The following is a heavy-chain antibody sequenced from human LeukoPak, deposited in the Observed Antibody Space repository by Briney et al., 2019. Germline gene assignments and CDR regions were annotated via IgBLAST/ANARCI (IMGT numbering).Heavy chain of an antibody. V-gene: IGHV3-15*01. J-gene: IGHJ4*02. Sequence: GSLGLSCEASGFTFTDAWMSWVRQAPGKGLEWVGRIKTKTDGETTDYAAAVTGRFTISRDDSKNTVYLQMNSLTSDDTGVYYCTTARVGYWGQGTLVTVSS. CDR2: IKTKTDGETT. CDR3: TTARVGY. CDR1: GFTFTDAW.